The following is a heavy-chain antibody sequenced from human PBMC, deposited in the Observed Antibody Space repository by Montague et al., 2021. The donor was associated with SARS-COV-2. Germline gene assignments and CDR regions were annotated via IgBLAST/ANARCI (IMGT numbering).Heavy chain of an antibody. CDR2: IFYTGST. D-gene: IGHD2-15*01. J-gene: IGHJ5*02. V-gene: IGHV4-59*01. CDR3: ARAQNICFIANCVNCFDL. CDR1: GGSTSNYY. Sequence: SETLSLTCSVSGGSTSNYYWTWIRQSPGKGLQWIGYIFYTGSTKFNPSLKSRVSMSLDTSKNHFSLRLSAVTAADTARYFCARAQNICFIANCVNCFDLWGLGALATVSS.